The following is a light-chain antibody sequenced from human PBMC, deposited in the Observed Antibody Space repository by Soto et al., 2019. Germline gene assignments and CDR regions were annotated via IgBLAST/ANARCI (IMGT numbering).Light chain of an antibody. Sequence: QSALTQPASVSGSPGQSTTISCSGTSSDVGSYKLVSWYQQHPGKAPKLMISEVTKRPSGISTRFSGSKSGNTASLTISGLQPEDESDYYCCSYAGSNTWVFGGGTKVTVL. J-gene: IGLJ3*02. CDR3: CSYAGSNTWV. V-gene: IGLV2-23*02. CDR2: EVT. CDR1: SSDVGSYKL.